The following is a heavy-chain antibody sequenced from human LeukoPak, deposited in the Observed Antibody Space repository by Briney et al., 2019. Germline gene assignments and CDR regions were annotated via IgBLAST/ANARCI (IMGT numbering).Heavy chain of an antibody. V-gene: IGHV3-7*03. Sequence: GGSLRLSCTASGFPFSTYWMSWVRQAPGKGPEWVANINQDGSQKNYVDSVKGRLTISRDNAKNSLSLQLNSLRVEDTALYYCAREIPGAASAFDYWGQGTLVTVSS. J-gene: IGHJ4*02. CDR2: INQDGSQK. CDR1: GFPFSTYW. CDR3: AREIPGAASAFDY. D-gene: IGHD6-25*01.